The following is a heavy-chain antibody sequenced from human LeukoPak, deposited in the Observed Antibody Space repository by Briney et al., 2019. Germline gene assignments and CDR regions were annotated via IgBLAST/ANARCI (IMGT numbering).Heavy chain of an antibody. Sequence: SETLSLTCTVSGGSISNYYWGWIRQPAGKGLEWIGRIYTRGSTNYSPSLKSRVTISVDTSKNQFSLKLSSVTAADTAVYYCARDRYDAFDIWGQGTMVTVSS. CDR3: ARDRYDAFDI. D-gene: IGHD1-1*01. V-gene: IGHV4-4*07. CDR1: GGSISNYY. CDR2: IYTRGST. J-gene: IGHJ3*02.